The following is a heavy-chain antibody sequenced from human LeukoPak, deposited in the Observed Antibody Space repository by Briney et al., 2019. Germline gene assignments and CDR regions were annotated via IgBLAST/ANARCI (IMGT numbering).Heavy chain of an antibody. J-gene: IGHJ4*02. CDR3: ARSYDTNFDY. V-gene: IGHV4-59*01. CDR1: GGSIRSYY. CDR2: IYFSGST. Sequence: PSETLSLTCTVSGGSIRSYYWSWIRQPPGKGLEWIGYIYFSGSTSYNPSHKSRVTISVDRSKNQFSLKLSSVAAADTAVYYCARSYDTNFDYWGQGTLVTVSS. D-gene: IGHD3-3*01.